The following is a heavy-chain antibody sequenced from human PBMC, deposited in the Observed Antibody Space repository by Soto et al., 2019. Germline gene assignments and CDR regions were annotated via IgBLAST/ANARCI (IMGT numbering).Heavy chain of an antibody. Sequence: QVQLVQSGAEVKKPGSSVKVSCKASGGTFSSYAISGVRQAPGQGLEWMGGIIPIFGTANYAQKFQGRVTITAEEYTSTAYMELSSLRSEDMDVYYWARAQKINLAPVGPWGQGTLVTVSS. CDR3: ARAQKINLAPVGP. V-gene: IGHV1-69*01. D-gene: IGHD3-16*01. CDR1: GGTFSSYA. J-gene: IGHJ5*02. CDR2: IIPIFGTA.